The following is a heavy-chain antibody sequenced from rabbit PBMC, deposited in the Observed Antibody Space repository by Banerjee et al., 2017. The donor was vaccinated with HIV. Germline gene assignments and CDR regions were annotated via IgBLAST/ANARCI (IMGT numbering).Heavy chain of an antibody. CDR2: IYAGLVPNA. V-gene: IGHV1S40*01. Sequence: QSLEESGGDLVKPGASLTLTCTASGFSFSSSYYMCWVRQAPGKGPEWIACIYAGLVPNAYSAPGAKAGFPIPKPSSPTVTRKMPSLTPGDTAPYFWAGGGATRPVTYFNLGGRGTLVPAS. D-gene: IGHD2-1*01. J-gene: IGHJ4*01. CDR3: AGGGATRPVTYFNL. CDR1: GFSFSSSYY.